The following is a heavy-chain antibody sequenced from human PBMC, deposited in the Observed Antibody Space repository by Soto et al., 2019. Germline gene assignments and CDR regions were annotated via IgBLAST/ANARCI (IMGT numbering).Heavy chain of an antibody. D-gene: IGHD6-19*01. CDR2: ISYDGSNK. J-gene: IGHJ3*02. Sequence: QVQLVESGGGVVQPGRSLRLSCAASGFTFSSYAMHWVRQAPGKGLEWVAVISYDGSNKYYADSVKGRFTISRDNSKNTLYLQMNSLRPEDTAVYYCARSSSGWYKDAFDIWGQGTMATVSS. CDR3: ARSSSGWYKDAFDI. CDR1: GFTFSSYA. V-gene: IGHV3-30-3*01.